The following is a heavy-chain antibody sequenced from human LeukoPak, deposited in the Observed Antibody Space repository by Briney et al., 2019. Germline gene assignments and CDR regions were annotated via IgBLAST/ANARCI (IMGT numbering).Heavy chain of an antibody. V-gene: IGHV3-30*04. CDR2: ISYDGSNK. D-gene: IGHD2-15*01. Sequence: PGGSLRLSCAASGFTFSNYAMHWVRQAPGKGLEWVAVISYDGSNKYYADSVKGRFTISRDNSKNTLYLQMNSLRAEDTAVYYCARAVAVVVAATPTEYFDYWGQGTLVTVSS. J-gene: IGHJ4*02. CDR3: ARAVAVVVAATPTEYFDY. CDR1: GFTFSNYA.